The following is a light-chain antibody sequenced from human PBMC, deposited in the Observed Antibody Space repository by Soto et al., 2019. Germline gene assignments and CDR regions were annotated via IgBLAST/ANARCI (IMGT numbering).Light chain of an antibody. J-gene: IGLJ2*01. Sequence: QLVLTQPPSASGTPGQRVTISCSGSSSNIGSNTVNWYHQLPGTAPKLLIYRNNQRPSGVPDRVSGSKSGTSASLTISGLQSEDEADYYCATWDASLDGMVFGGGTKLTVL. CDR2: RNN. CDR3: ATWDASLDGMV. V-gene: IGLV1-44*01. CDR1: SSNIGSNT.